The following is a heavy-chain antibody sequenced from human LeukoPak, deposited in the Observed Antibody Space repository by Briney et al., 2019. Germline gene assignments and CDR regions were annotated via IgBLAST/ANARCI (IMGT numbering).Heavy chain of an antibody. D-gene: IGHD4-17*01. J-gene: IGHJ4*02. CDR3: APIFGDYSDFDS. CDR1: GGSSGSYY. V-gene: IGHV4-34*01. CDR2: ITHHGTT. Sequence: SETLSLTCAVYGGSSGSYYLSWVRQPPGKGLEWIGEITHHGTTSYNPSLKSRVTISVDTSKNQFSLKLYSVAAADTAVYYCAPIFGDYSDFDSWGQGTLVTVSS.